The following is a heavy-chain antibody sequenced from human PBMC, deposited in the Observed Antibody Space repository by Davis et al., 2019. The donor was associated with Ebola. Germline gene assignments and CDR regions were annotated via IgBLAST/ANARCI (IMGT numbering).Heavy chain of an antibody. CDR3: ARRDGSSGWYNYYGMDV. J-gene: IGHJ6*02. D-gene: IGHD6-19*01. Sequence: GSLRLSCAASGFTFSSYSMNWVRQAPGKGLEWIGEINHSGSTNYNPSLKSRVTISVDTSKNQFSLKLSSVTAADTAVYYCARRDGSSGWYNYYGMDVWGQGTTVTVSS. V-gene: IGHV4-34*01. CDR2: INHSGST. CDR1: GFTFSSYS.